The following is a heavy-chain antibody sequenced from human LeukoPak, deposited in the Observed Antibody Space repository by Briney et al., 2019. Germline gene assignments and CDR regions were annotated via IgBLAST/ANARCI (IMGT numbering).Heavy chain of an antibody. CDR2: ISSSSSYI. V-gene: IGHV3-21*01. D-gene: IGHD3-10*01. Sequence: GGSLRLSCAASGFTFSSYSMNWVRQAPGKGLEWVSSISSSSSYIYYADSVKGRFTISRDNAKNSLYLQMNSLRAEDTAVYYCARGPRITMVRGVTTPRGNWFDPWGQETLVTVSS. CDR1: GFTFSSYS. J-gene: IGHJ5*02. CDR3: ARGPRITMVRGVTTPRGNWFDP.